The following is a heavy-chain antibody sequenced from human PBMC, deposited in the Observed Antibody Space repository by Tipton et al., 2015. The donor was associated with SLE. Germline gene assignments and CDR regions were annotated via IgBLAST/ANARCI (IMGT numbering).Heavy chain of an antibody. CDR1: GFIFSDFT. CDR3: AKVLRGSSIDMSWDS. CDR2: IRHSGSDT. D-gene: IGHD2-15*01. J-gene: IGHJ5*01. Sequence: SLRLSCAASGFIFSDFTMSWVRQAPGKGLVWVSAIRHSGSDTYYTDSVKGRFTISRDNTQNTLYLQMSSLRVEDTALYYCAKVLRGSSIDMSWDSWGQGTLVTVSS. V-gene: IGHV3-23*01.